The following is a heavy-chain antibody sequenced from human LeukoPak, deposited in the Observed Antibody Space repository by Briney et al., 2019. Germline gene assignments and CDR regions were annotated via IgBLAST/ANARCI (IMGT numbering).Heavy chain of an antibody. J-gene: IGHJ4*02. CDR1: GFTFSSYA. V-gene: IGHV3-23*01. Sequence: PGGSLRLSCAASGFTFSSYAMSWVRQAPGKGLEWVSAISSSGGSTYYADSVKGRFTISRDNSKNTLYLQVNSLRADDTAVYYCAKDSFGSGTYSPDYWGQGTLVTASS. D-gene: IGHD3-10*01. CDR3: AKDSFGSGTYSPDY. CDR2: ISSSGGST.